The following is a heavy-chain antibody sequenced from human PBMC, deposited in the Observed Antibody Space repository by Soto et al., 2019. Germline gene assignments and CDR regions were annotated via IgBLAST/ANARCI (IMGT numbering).Heavy chain of an antibody. J-gene: IGHJ6*02. Sequence: QVQLVQSGAEVKKPGSSVKVSCKASGGTFSSYAISWVRQAPGQGLEWMGGIIPIFGTANYAQKFQGRVTIITDEATSTAYMELSRLRSEDTAGYYCARAKGEHGVCAVFCCGMDVWGQGTTVTVSS. CDR3: ARAKGEHGVCAVFCCGMDV. CDR1: GGTFSSYA. V-gene: IGHV1-69*01. D-gene: IGHD3-3*01. CDR2: IIPIFGTA.